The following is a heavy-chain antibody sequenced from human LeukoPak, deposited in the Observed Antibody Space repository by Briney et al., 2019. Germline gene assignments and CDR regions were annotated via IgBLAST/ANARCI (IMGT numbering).Heavy chain of an antibody. CDR3: ASNSLTRAKGTDY. CDR2: VSSDSTGI. J-gene: IGHJ4*02. D-gene: IGHD3-9*01. Sequence: GGALRLSCAASGFLFISYHMNWVRQAPGKRPEWISYVSSDSTGIYYADSVKGRFTISRDNAKNSLFLQMDSLRVEDTAVYYCASNSLTRAKGTDYWGQGTLVTVSS. V-gene: IGHV3-48*01. CDR1: GFLFISYH.